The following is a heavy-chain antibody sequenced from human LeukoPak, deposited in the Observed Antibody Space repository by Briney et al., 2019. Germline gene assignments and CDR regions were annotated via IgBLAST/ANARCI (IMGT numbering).Heavy chain of an antibody. Sequence: SETLSLTCTVSGGSISSGGYYWSWIRQHPGTGLEWIGYIYYSGSTYYNPSLKSRVTISVDTSKNQFSLKLSSVTAADTAEYYCAAVTYYDFWSGYSLRDMDVWGQGTTVTVSS. V-gene: IGHV4-31*03. CDR2: IYYSGST. CDR1: GGSISSGGYY. D-gene: IGHD3-3*01. CDR3: AAVTYYDFWSGYSLRDMDV. J-gene: IGHJ6*02.